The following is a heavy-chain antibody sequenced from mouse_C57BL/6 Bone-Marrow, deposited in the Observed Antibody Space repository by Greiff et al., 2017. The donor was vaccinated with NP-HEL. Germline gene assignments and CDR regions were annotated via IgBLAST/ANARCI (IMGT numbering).Heavy chain of an antibody. CDR1: GFTFTDYY. CDR3: ARSPPHSGSSYWFAY. V-gene: IGHV7-3*01. J-gene: IGHJ3*01. D-gene: IGHD1-1*01. CDR2: IRNKANGYTT. Sequence: EVKLVESGGGLVQPGGSLSLSCAASGFTFTDYYMSWVRQPPGKALEWLGFIRNKANGYTTEYSASVKGRFIISRVNSQSILYLQMDALRAEASATYYSARSPPHSGSSYWFAYWGQGALVPVSA.